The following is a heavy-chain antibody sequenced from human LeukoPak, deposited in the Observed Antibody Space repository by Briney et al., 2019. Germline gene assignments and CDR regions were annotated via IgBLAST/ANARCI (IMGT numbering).Heavy chain of an antibody. CDR1: GFTFSSYS. Sequence: GGSLRLSCAASGFTFSSYSMNWVRQAPGKGLEWVSSISSSSSYIYYADSVKGRFTIYRDNAKNSLYLQMNSLRAEDTAVYYCARCPSLRFWPYYMDVWGKGTTVTVSS. V-gene: IGHV3-21*04. CDR2: ISSSSSYI. D-gene: IGHD3-3*01. CDR3: ARCPSLRFWPYYMDV. J-gene: IGHJ6*03.